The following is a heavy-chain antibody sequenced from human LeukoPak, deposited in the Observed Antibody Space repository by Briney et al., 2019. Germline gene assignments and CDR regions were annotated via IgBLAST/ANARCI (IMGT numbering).Heavy chain of an antibody. CDR1: GASISDYY. D-gene: IGHD2-15*01. V-gene: IGHV4-59*08. CDR3: ARVVGTADFDY. J-gene: IGHJ4*02. Sequence: SETLSLTCTVSGASISDYYWSWIRQPPGKGLEWIGYIYYSGSTNYNPSLKSRVTISVDTSKNQFSLKLSSVTAADTAVYYCARVVGTADFDYWGQGTLVTVSS. CDR2: IYYSGST.